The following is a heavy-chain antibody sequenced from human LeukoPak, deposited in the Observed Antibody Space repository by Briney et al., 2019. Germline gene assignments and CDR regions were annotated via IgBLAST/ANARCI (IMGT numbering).Heavy chain of an antibody. CDR3: ARGAVTTFDY. V-gene: IGHV4-4*02. CDR2: IFQSGST. CDR1: GGSISSGYW. Sequence: PSGTLSLTCTVSGGSISSGYWWSWVRQPPGKGLEWIAEIFQSGSTNKNPSLKSRVTISVDTSKNQFSLKLSSVTAADTAVYYCARGAVTTFDYWGQGTLVTVSS. D-gene: IGHD4-17*01. J-gene: IGHJ4*02.